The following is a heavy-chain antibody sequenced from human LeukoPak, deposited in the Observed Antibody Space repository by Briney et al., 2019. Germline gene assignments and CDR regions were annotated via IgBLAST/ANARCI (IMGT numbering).Heavy chain of an antibody. CDR3: ATYLGGVAYYFDY. V-gene: IGHV3-30*02. CDR1: GFTFSSYG. Sequence: GGSLRLSCAASGFTFSSYGMHWVRQAPGKGLEWVAFIQYDGSNKYSADSVKGRFTISRDNSKSTLYLQMNSLRAEDTAVYYCATYLGGVAYYFDYWGQGTLVTVSS. CDR2: IQYDGSNK. D-gene: IGHD2-8*02. J-gene: IGHJ4*02.